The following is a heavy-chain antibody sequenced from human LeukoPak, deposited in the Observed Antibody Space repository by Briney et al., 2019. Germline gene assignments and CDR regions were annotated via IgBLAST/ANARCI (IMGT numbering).Heavy chain of an antibody. CDR1: GFTFSSYS. Sequence: PGGSLRLSCAASGFTFSSYSMHWVRQAPGKGLEWVSSISGASAYRYYADSVKGRFTISRDNANNSLHLQMHSLRAEDSAVYYCTRGPTLIGVAGTWPLDDWGQGTLVTVSS. V-gene: IGHV3-21*01. CDR3: TRGPTLIGVAGTWPLDD. CDR2: ISGASAYR. D-gene: IGHD6-19*01. J-gene: IGHJ4*02.